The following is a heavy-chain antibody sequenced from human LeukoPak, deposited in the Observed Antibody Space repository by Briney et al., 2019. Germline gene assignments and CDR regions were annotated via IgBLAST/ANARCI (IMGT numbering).Heavy chain of an antibody. CDR2: ISPYDGNT. V-gene: IGHV1-18*04. CDR1: GYTFTSND. Sequence: ASVKVSCKASGYTFTSNDMHWVRQAPGQGPEWMGVISPYDGNTNYAQKFQGRVTMTTDTSTSTDYVELRSLRSDDTAVYYCARFGLGKHIEVAGIPFDIWGQGTMVTVSS. D-gene: IGHD6-19*01. J-gene: IGHJ3*02. CDR3: ARFGLGKHIEVAGIPFDI.